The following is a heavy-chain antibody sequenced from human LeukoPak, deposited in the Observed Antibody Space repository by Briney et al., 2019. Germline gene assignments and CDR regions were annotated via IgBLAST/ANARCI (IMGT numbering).Heavy chain of an antibody. V-gene: IGHV4-39*06. J-gene: IGHJ5*02. CDR3: ARGGYYGSGNDFRFDP. CDR1: GGSISSSSYY. D-gene: IGHD3-10*01. CDR2: IYYSGST. Sequence: SETLSLTCSVSGGSISSSSYYWGWIRQPPGKGLEWIGSIYYSGSTHYNPSLKSRVTISVDTSKNQFPLKLSSVTAADTAVYYCARGGYYGSGNDFRFDPWGQGTLVTVSS.